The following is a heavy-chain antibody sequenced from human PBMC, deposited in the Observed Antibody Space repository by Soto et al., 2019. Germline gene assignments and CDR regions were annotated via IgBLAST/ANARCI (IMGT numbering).Heavy chain of an antibody. J-gene: IGHJ4*02. CDR2: IYYSGST. Sequence: NPSETLSLTXTVSGGSISSSSYYWGWIRQPPGKGLEWIGSIYYSGSTYYNPSLKSRVTISVDTSKNQFSLKLSSVTAADTAVYYCARSKVDIVATDYWGQGTLVTVSS. CDR1: GGSISSSSYY. V-gene: IGHV4-39*01. D-gene: IGHD5-12*01. CDR3: ARSKVDIVATDY.